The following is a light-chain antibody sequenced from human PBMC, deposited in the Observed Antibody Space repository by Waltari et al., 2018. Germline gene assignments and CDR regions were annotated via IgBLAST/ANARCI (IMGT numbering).Light chain of an antibody. V-gene: IGLV2-23*02. J-gene: IGLJ1*01. CDR2: EVF. CDR1: TSDVGSHDI. CDR3: CSYAGRGTYV. Sequence: QSALTQPASVSGTPGQSITISCSGTTSDVGSHDIVSWYQQIPGEAPKLLICEVFKRPPDTSSRFSGAKSGSTASLTISGLQPEDEADYYCCSYAGRGTYVFGSGTKVTVL.